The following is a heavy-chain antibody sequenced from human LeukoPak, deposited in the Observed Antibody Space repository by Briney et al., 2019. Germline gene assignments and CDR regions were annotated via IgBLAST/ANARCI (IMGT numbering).Heavy chain of an antibody. CDR1: GGTFSSYA. D-gene: IGHD5-12*01. CDR2: IIPILGIA. V-gene: IGHV1-69*04. J-gene: IGHJ4*02. Sequence: AASVKVSCKASGGTFSSYAISWERQAPGQGLEWMGRIIPILGIANYAQKFQGRVTITADKSTSTAYMELSSLRSEDTAVYYCARAVEMATIGYWGQGTLVTVSS. CDR3: ARAVEMATIGY.